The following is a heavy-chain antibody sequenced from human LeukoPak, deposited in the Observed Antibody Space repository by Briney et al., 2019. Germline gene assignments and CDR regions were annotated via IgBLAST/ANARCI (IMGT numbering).Heavy chain of an antibody. CDR2: ISWDGGST. Sequence: PGGSLRLSCAASGFTFDDYTMHWVRQAPGKGLEWVSLISWDGGSTYYADSVKGRFTISRDDSKNSLYLQMNSLRTEDTALYYCAKDSSPYQLLGNWFDPWGQGTLVTVSS. D-gene: IGHD2-2*01. J-gene: IGHJ5*02. CDR1: GFTFDDYT. CDR3: AKDSSPYQLLGNWFDP. V-gene: IGHV3-43*01.